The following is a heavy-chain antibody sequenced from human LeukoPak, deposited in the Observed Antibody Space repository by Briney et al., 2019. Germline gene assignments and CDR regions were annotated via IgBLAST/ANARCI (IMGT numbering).Heavy chain of an antibody. Sequence: PSETLSLTCTVSGVSISSSNSYWGWIRQPPGKGLEWIGSIYYSGSTYYNPSLKSRVTISVDTSKNQFSLKVSSVTAADTAVYYCARNARYNWFDPWGQGTLVTVSS. CDR1: GVSISSSNSY. CDR2: IYYSGST. V-gene: IGHV4-39*07. CDR3: ARNARYNWFDP. J-gene: IGHJ5*02.